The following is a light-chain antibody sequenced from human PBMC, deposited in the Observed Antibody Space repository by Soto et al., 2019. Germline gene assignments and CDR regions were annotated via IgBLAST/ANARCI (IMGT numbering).Light chain of an antibody. CDR3: SAYTTSNTLI. J-gene: IGLJ1*01. CDR2: EVN. V-gene: IGLV2-14*01. Sequence: QSALTQPASVPGSPGQSVTISCTGTSSDVGGYDYVSWYQQHPGTAPKLILYEVNNRPSGVSNRFSGSKSGNTASLIISGLQTEDEANYYCSAYTTSNTLIFGTGTKVTV. CDR1: SSDVGGYDY.